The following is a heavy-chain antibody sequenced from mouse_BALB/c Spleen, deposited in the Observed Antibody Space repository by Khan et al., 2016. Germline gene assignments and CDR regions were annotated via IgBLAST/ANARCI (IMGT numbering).Heavy chain of an antibody. CDR1: GYTFTNYG. J-gene: IGHJ4*01. Sequence: QIQLVQSGPELKKPGETVKISCKTSGYTFTNYGMNWVKQAPGKGLKWMGWINTYTGEPAYADDFKGRFALSLETSARTAFLLINNLKNEDTATYFCARYGNYYAMDYWGQGTSVTFSS. CDR3: ARYGNYYAMDY. D-gene: IGHD2-1*01. V-gene: IGHV9-3-1*01. CDR2: INTYTGEP.